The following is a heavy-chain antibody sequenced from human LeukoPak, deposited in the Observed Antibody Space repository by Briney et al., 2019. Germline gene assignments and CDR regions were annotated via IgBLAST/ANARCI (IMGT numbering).Heavy chain of an antibody. CDR1: GFIFTDVW. CDR3: TTDLDY. CDR2: IKSKSDGGTI. J-gene: IGHJ4*02. Sequence: GGSLRLSCAGSGFIFTDVWMSWVRQAPGKGLEWVGRIKSKSDGGTIEYAAPVKGRVTMSRDDSRKTLSLEMNNLKTEDTGVYYCTTDLDYWGQGTLVTVSS. V-gene: IGHV3-15*01.